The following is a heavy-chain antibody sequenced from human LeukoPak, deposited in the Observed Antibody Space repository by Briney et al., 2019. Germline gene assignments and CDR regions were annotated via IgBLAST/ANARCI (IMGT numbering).Heavy chain of an antibody. J-gene: IGHJ3*01. CDR3: ARDPYGSRLDAFDL. CDR2: IIPISDTV. CDR1: GGTFSSYA. V-gene: IGHV1-69*13. Sequence: ASVKVSCKASGGTFSSYALSWVRQAPGQGLEWMGGIIPISDTVNYAQKFQGRVTITADESTNTAYMELSSLRSEDTAVYYCARDPYGSRLDAFDLWGQGTIVTVSS. D-gene: IGHD3-10*01.